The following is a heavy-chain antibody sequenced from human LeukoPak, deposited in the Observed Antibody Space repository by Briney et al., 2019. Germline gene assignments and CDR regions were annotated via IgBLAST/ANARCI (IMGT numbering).Heavy chain of an antibody. CDR1: GGSISSYY. D-gene: IGHD3-10*01. Sequence: SETLSLTCTVSGGSISSYYWSWIRQPPGKGLGWIGYIYYSGSTNYNPSLKSRVTISVDTSKNQFSLKLSSVTAADTAVYYCARAFYGSDYWYFDLWGRGTLVTVSS. J-gene: IGHJ2*01. CDR3: ARAFYGSDYWYFDL. V-gene: IGHV4-59*01. CDR2: IYYSGST.